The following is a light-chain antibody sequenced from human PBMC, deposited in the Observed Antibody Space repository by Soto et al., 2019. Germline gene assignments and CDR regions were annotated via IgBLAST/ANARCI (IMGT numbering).Light chain of an antibody. V-gene: IGLV2-14*01. CDR3: SSYTSSSTVV. Sequence: QSVLTQPASVSGSPGQSITISCTGTSSDVGGYNYVSWYQQHPGKAPKLMIYEVSNRPSGVSNRFSGSMSGNTASLTISGLKAEDEGDYSCSSYTSSSTVVFGGGTKLTVL. J-gene: IGLJ2*01. CDR1: SSDVGGYNY. CDR2: EVS.